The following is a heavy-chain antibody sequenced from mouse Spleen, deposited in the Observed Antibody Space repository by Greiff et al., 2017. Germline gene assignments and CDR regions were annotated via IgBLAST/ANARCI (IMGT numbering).Heavy chain of an antibody. CDR3: AQALLGQFAY. Sequence: VQLQQSGAELVRPGASVKLSCTASGFNIKDDYMHWVKQRPEQGLEWIGWIDPENGDTEYASKFQGKATITADTSSSTAYMQLSSLTSEDSAVYYCAQALLGQFAYWGQGTLVTVSA. CDR1: GFNIKDDY. V-gene: IGHV14-4*01. CDR2: IDPENGDT. J-gene: IGHJ3*01.